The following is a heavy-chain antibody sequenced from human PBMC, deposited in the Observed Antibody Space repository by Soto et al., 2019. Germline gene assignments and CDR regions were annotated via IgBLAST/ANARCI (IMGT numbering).Heavy chain of an antibody. V-gene: IGHV4-4*02. D-gene: IGHD3-10*01. CDR1: GGSISSSNW. CDR2: IYHSGST. Sequence: PSETLSLTCAVSGGSISSSNWWSWVRQPQGKGLEWIGEIYHSGSTNYNPSLKSRVTISVDKSKNQFSLKLSSVTAADTAVYYCARERRLIWFGERVVYYYGIDVWGQGTTVIVSS. CDR3: ARERRLIWFGERVVYYYGIDV. J-gene: IGHJ6*02.